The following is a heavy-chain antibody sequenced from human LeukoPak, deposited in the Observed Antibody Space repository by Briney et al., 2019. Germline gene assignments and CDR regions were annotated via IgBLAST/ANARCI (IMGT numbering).Heavy chain of an antibody. CDR3: GTPGAAATFGDY. D-gene: IGHD2/OR15-2a*01. Sequence: GATVKNSCRASGYTFRHHYMHFVKQVPGKGLEGVGRVDPKDGGALYTEKFQGRVTISADTSIDTAYMEMTSLTSEDSAVYYCGTPGAAATFGDYWGQGTLVTVSS. CDR1: GYTFRHHY. V-gene: IGHV1-69-2*01. CDR2: VDPKDGGA. J-gene: IGHJ4*02.